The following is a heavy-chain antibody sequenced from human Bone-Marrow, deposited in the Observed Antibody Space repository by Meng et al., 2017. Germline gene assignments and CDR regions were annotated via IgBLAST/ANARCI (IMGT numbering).Heavy chain of an antibody. Sequence: GESLKISCAASGFTFSSYAMSWVRQAPGKGLEWVSSISSSSSYIYYADSVKGRFTISRDNAKNSLYLQMNSLRAEDTAVYYCARDLLSTAIDYWGQGTLVTVSS. CDR1: GFTFSSYA. CDR2: ISSSSSYI. CDR3: ARDLLSTAIDY. D-gene: IGHD2-21*02. J-gene: IGHJ4*02. V-gene: IGHV3-21*01.